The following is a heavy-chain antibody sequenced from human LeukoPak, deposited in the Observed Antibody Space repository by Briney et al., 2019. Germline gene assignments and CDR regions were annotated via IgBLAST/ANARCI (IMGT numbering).Heavy chain of an antibody. CDR3: ITGDYDFWSGFYSPNHYFDY. CDR1: GFTFTSAW. CDR2: IKGKTAAGAP. V-gene: IGHV3-15*01. Sequence: GSLRLSCAASGFTFTSAWMSWVRQAPGKGLEWVGRIKGKTAAGAPDYVASVKGRFTISRDDSKNTLFLQMNSLKTEDTAVYYCITGDYDFWSGFYSPNHYFDYWGQGTLVTVSS. J-gene: IGHJ4*02. D-gene: IGHD3-3*01.